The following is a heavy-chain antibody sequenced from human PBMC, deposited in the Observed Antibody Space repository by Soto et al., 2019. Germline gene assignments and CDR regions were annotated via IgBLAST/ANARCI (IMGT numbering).Heavy chain of an antibody. CDR2: INHSGST. J-gene: IGHJ4*02. CDR3: ARRRGSSWYFSYFDY. CDR1: GGSFSGYY. Sequence: SETLSLTCAVYGGSFSGYYWSWIRQPPGKGLEWIGEINHSGSTNYNPSLKSRVTISVDTSKNQFSLKLSSVTAADTAVYYCARRRGSSWYFSYFDYWGQGTLVTVSS. V-gene: IGHV4-34*01. D-gene: IGHD6-13*01.